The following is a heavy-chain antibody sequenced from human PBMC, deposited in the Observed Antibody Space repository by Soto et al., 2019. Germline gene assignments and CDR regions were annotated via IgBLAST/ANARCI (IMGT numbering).Heavy chain of an antibody. CDR1: GFTFSSYA. V-gene: IGHV3-30-3*01. CDR3: AREGQYCTNGVCYEPYYYGMDV. D-gene: IGHD2-8*01. J-gene: IGHJ6*02. Sequence: GGSLRLSCAASGFTFSSYAMHWVRQAPGKGLEWVAVISYDGSNKYYADSVKGRFTISRDNSKNTLYLQMNSLRAEDTAVYYCAREGQYCTNGVCYEPYYYGMDVWGQGTTVTVSS. CDR2: ISYDGSNK.